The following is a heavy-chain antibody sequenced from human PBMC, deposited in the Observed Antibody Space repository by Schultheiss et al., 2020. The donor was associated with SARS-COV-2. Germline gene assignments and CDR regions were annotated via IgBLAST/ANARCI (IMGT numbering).Heavy chain of an antibody. CDR2: IYHSGST. J-gene: IGHJ6*02. D-gene: IGHD4-17*01. CDR1: GESFSGYY. Sequence: SQTLSLTCAVDGESFSGYYWGWIRQPPGKGLEWIGSIYHSGSTYYNPSLKSRGTISVDTSKNQFSLKLSSVTAADTAVYYCAKTTVTTFYYYGMDVWGQGTTVTVSS. V-gene: IGHV4-34*01. CDR3: AKTTVTTFYYYGMDV.